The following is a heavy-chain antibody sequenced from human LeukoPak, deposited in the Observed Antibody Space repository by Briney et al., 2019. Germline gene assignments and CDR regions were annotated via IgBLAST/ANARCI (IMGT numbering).Heavy chain of an antibody. Sequence: GGSLRLSCAASGLTFRNYVIHWVRQAPGKGLEWVAVTSSDLNVKLYADSVKGRFTISRDNSRSTLYLQMNSLRPEDTAIYYCARGGYYGSGSPPSLYFDYWGQGTLVTVSS. CDR3: ARGGYYGSGSPPSLYFDY. V-gene: IGHV3-30-3*01. J-gene: IGHJ4*02. D-gene: IGHD3-10*01. CDR2: TSSDLNVK. CDR1: GLTFRNYV.